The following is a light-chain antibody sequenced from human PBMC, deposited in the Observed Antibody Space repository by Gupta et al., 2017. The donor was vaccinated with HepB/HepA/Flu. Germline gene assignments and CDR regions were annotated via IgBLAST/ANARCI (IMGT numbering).Light chain of an antibody. V-gene: IGKV1-33*01. CDR2: DAS. CDR1: QDISNY. J-gene: IGKJ1*01. Sequence: IQLSAPASSLSASVGDRVTIPCQARQDISNYLNWYQQKPGKAPKLLIYDASNLETGVPSRFSGSGSGTDFTFTISSLQPEDIATYYCQQYDNLPWTFGQGTKVEIK. CDR3: QQYDNLPWT.